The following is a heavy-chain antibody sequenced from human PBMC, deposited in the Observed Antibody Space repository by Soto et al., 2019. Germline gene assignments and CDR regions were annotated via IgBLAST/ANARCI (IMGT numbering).Heavy chain of an antibody. CDR1: GGSISSYY. CDR3: ARDLWGYCGADCYPLDV. J-gene: IGHJ6*02. D-gene: IGHD2-21*02. V-gene: IGHV4-59*01. CDR2: MYNTWST. Sequence: QVRLQESGPGLVKPSETLSLTCTVSGGSISSYYWSWIRQPPGKGLDWIGYMYNTWSTIYNPSLTSRVTISVDTSKNQFSLKLNSVTAADTAVYYCARDLWGYCGADCYPLDVWGQGTTVTVSS.